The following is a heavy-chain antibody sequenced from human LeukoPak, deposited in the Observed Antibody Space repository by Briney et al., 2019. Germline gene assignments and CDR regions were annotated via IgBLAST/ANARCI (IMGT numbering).Heavy chain of an antibody. J-gene: IGHJ4*02. CDR2: IYYSGST. Sequence: PSETLSLTCTVSGGSISSSSYYWGWIRQPPGKGLEWIGSIYYSGSTYYNPSLKSRVTISVDTSKNQFSLKLSSVTAADTAVYYCARAPTVVRGVLDYWGQGTLVTVSS. D-gene: IGHD4-23*01. CDR3: ARAPTVVRGVLDY. V-gene: IGHV4-39*01. CDR1: GGSISSSSYY.